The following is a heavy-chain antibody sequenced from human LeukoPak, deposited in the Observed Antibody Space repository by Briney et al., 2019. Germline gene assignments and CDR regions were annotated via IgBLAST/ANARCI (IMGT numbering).Heavy chain of an antibody. CDR3: AKDAGSYGPKETDY. D-gene: IGHD5-18*01. V-gene: IGHV3-23*01. CDR1: GFTFSSYA. Sequence: PGGSLRLSCAASGFTFSSYAMSWVRQAPGKGLEWVSAISGSGGSTYYADSVKGRFTISRDNAKNTLYLQMNSLRVEDTAVYYCAKDAGSYGPKETDYWGQGTLVTVSS. CDR2: ISGSGGST. J-gene: IGHJ4*02.